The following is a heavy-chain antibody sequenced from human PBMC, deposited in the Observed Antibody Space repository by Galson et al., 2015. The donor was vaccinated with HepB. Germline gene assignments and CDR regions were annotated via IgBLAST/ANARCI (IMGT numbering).Heavy chain of an antibody. CDR2: IGAYNGNT. V-gene: IGHV1-18*04. Sequence: SVKVSCKASGYTFTSYGISWVRQAPGQGLEWMGWIGAYNGNTNYAQKLQGRVTMTTDTSTSTAYMELRSLRSDDTAVYYCARDVGSSWYGGYYYYGMDVWGQGTTVTVSS. D-gene: IGHD6-13*01. CDR3: ARDVGSSWYGGYYYYGMDV. CDR1: GYTFTSYG. J-gene: IGHJ6*02.